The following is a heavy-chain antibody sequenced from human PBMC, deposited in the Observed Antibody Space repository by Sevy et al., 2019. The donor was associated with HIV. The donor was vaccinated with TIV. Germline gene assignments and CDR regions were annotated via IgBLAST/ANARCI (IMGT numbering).Heavy chain of an antibody. J-gene: IGHJ3*02. V-gene: IGHV1-69*10. CDR3: ARGTNRGSTGDRNAFDI. D-gene: IGHD7-27*01. CDR2: IIPILGIA. Sequence: ASVKVSCKASGGTFSSYAISWVRQAPGQGLEWMGGIIPILGIANYAQKFQGRVTITADKSTSTAYMELSSLRSEDTAVYYCARGTNRGSTGDRNAFDIWGQGTMVTVSS. CDR1: GGTFSSYA.